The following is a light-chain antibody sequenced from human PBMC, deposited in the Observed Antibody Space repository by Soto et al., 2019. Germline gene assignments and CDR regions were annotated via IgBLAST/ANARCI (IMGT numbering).Light chain of an antibody. CDR1: HSVSSSY. CDR3: QQYGSSPPIT. CDR2: GAS. V-gene: IGKV3-20*01. Sequence: EIVLTQSPGTLSLSPGERATLSCRASHSVSSSYFAWYQQKPGQAPRLLIYGASSRATGIPDRFSGSGSGTDFTLTISRLEPEDFAVYYYQQYGSSPPITFGQGTRLEIK. J-gene: IGKJ5*01.